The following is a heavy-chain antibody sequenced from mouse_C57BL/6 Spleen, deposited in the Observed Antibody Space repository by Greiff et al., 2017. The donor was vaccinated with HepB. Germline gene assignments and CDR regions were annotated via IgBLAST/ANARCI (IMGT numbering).Heavy chain of an antibody. CDR2: INPNNGGT. CDR3: ARGGGLGRIYFDY. V-gene: IGHV1-22*01. CDR1: GYTFTDYN. J-gene: IGHJ2*01. Sequence: EVQLQQSGPELVKPGASVKMSCKASGYTFTDYNMHWVKQSHGKSLEWIGYINPNNGGTSYNQKFKGKATLTVNKSSSTAYMELRSLTSEDSAVYYCARGGGLGRIYFDYWGQGTTLTVSS. D-gene: IGHD4-1*01.